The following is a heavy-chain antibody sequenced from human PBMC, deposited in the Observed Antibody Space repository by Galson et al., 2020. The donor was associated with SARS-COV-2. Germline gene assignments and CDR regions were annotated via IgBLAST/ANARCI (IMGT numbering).Heavy chain of an antibody. V-gene: IGHV1-69*13. Sequence: SVKVPCKASGGTLNSYAIRWVRQAPGQGLEWMGGIIPIFGTAHYAQKFQGRVTITADESTSTAYMELSSLRSEDTAVYYCAREREVAAAGIYVYFCCRDGLGQGTTVTVSS. D-gene: IGHD6-13*01. J-gene: IGHJ6*02. CDR3: AREREVAAAGIYVYFCCRDG. CDR2: IIPIFGTA. CDR1: GGTLNSYA.